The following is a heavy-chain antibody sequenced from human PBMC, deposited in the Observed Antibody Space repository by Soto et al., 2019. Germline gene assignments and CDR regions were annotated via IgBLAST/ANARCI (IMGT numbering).Heavy chain of an antibody. J-gene: IGHJ5*02. CDR3: ARPPSVVLVPSSLGDNTWFYP. CDR2: ISGSGART. V-gene: IGHV3-23*01. CDR1: GVTFSNYA. Sequence: GGSLRLSCAASGVTFSNYAMNWVRRAPGTGVEWVSAISGSGARTYYAVSVKGRFTISRDNSENRLYLQMNSLRAEDTAVYFCARPPSVVLVPSSLGDNTWFYPWGQGTLVTVSS. D-gene: IGHD2-2*01.